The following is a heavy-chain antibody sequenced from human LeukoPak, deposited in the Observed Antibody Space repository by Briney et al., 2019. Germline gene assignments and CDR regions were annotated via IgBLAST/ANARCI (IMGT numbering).Heavy chain of an antibody. Sequence: SETLSLTCTVSGGSISSYFWSWIGQPAGKGLEWIGRIYATGITNYSPSLMSRVTMSVDTSKNQFSLKLNAVTAADTAVYYCARETTGTERHFDYWGRGTLVTVSS. D-gene: IGHD1-1*01. V-gene: IGHV4-4*07. CDR3: ARETTGTERHFDY. CDR1: GGSISSYF. CDR2: IYATGIT. J-gene: IGHJ4*02.